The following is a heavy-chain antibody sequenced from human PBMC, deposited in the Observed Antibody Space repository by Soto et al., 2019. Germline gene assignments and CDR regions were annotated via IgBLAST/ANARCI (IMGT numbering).Heavy chain of an antibody. D-gene: IGHD6-19*01. CDR3: ARDDERLGHIGWYSYGMDV. CDR1: GYSISSGYY. CDR2: IYHNGST. V-gene: IGHV4-38-2*02. Sequence: KSSVTLSLTCAVSGYSISSGYYWGWIRQPPGKGLEWIGSIYHNGSTYYNPSLKSRVTISVDTSKNQFSLKLSSVTAADTAVYYCARDDERLGHIGWYSYGMDVWAQATTVTVST. J-gene: IGHJ6*01.